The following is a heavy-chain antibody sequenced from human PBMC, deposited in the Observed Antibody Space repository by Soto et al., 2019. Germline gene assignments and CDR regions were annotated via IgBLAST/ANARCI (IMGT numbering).Heavy chain of an antibody. CDR1: GFTFSSYA. D-gene: IGHD3-22*01. V-gene: IGHV3-23*01. Sequence: PGGSLRLSXAASGFTFSSYAVSWVRQAPGKGPEWISSISGSGSTIYYADSVKGRFTISRDNSKNTLYLQMSNLRAEDTAVYYCAKVFYYYDSSGYYYFDYWGQGTLVTVSS. CDR3: AKVFYYYDSSGYYYFDY. CDR2: ISGSGSTI. J-gene: IGHJ4*02.